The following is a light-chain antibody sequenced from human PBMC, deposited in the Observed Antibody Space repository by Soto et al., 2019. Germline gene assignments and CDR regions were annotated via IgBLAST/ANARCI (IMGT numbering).Light chain of an antibody. V-gene: IGKV1-5*03. Sequence: DIQMTQSPSTLSASVGDRVTITCRASQSISKYLAWYQQKPGKAPKXLMNEASTLGSGVPARFSGSASATELTITISGLQPDDFETYDCQQYDSYPYTFGQGTKVDIK. CDR3: QQYDSYPYT. CDR1: QSISKY. J-gene: IGKJ2*01. CDR2: EAS.